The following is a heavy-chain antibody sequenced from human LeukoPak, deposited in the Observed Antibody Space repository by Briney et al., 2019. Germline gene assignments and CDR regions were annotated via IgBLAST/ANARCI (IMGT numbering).Heavy chain of an antibody. V-gene: IGHV4-61*02. CDR1: GGSISSGSYY. J-gene: IGHJ4*02. D-gene: IGHD3-22*01. CDR3: ARTTGVVVRYYFDY. Sequence: SETLSLTCTVSGGSISSGSYYWSWIRQPAGKGLEWIGRIYTSGSTNYNPSLKSRVTISVDTSKNQFSLKLSSVTAADTAVYYCARTTGVVVRYYFDYWGQGTLVTVSS. CDR2: IYTSGST.